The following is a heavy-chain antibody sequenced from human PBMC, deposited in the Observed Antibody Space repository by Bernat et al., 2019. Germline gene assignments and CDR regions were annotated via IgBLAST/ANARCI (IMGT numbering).Heavy chain of an antibody. CDR2: IIPIFGTP. V-gene: IGHV1-69*01. CDR3: ASGGYGDYYYMDV. J-gene: IGHJ6*03. D-gene: IGHD5-12*01. Sequence: QVQLVQSGAEVKKPGSSVKVSCKASVGTFSRYAISWVRQAPGQGLEWMGGIIPIFGTPNYAQKFLGRVTITADESTSTAYMELRSLRSEDTAVYYCASGGYGDYYYMDVWGKGTTVIVSS. CDR1: VGTFSRYA.